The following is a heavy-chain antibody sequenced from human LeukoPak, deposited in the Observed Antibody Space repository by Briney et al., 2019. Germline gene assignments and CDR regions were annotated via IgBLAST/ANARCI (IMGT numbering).Heavy chain of an antibody. D-gene: IGHD3-9*01. CDR2: IYYSGST. V-gene: IGHV4-39*01. CDR3: ARLVDILTGYYYYYYMDV. CDR1: GGSISSSSYY. J-gene: IGHJ6*03. Sequence: SETLSLTCTVSGGSISSSSYYWGWIRQPPGKGLEWIGSIYYSGSTYYNPSLKSRVTISVDTSKNQFSLKLSSVTAADTAVYYCARLVDILTGYYYYYYMDVWGKGTTVTISS.